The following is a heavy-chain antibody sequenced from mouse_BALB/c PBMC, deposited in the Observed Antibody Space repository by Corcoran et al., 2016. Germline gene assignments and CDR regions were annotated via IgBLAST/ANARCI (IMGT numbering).Heavy chain of an antibody. CDR1: GFNIKDTY. CDR3: ANCDWYFDV. V-gene: IGHV14-3*02. J-gene: IGHJ1*01. Sequence: EVQLQQSGAELVKPGASVKLSCTASGFNIKDTYMHWVKQRPEQGLEWIGRIDPANGNTKYDPKFQGKATITADTSSNTAYLQLSSITSEDTAVYYCANCDWYFDVWGAGTTVTVSS. CDR2: IDPANGNT.